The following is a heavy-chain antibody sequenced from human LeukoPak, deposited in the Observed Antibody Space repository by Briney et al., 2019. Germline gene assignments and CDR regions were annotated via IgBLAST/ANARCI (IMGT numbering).Heavy chain of an antibody. J-gene: IGHJ4*02. Sequence: TSETLSLTCTVSGGSISRSSYYWGWIRQPPGKGLEWIGTIYYVGSTYYNPSLKSRVTISVDTSKNQFSPKLNSVTAADTAVYYCARDLVLRGSYSFDYWGQGSLVTVSS. V-gene: IGHV4-39*07. CDR2: IYYVGST. D-gene: IGHD1-26*01. CDR1: GGSISRSSYY. CDR3: ARDLVLRGSYSFDY.